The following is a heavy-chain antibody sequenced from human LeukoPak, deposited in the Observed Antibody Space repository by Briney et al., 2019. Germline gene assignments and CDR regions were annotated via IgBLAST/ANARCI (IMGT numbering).Heavy chain of an antibody. CDR2: IKQDASEK. CDR3: VRDKDWYFDS. V-gene: IGHV3-7*01. J-gene: IGHJ4*02. CDR1: GFTFSTSW. D-gene: IGHD3/OR15-3a*01. Sequence: AGGSLRLSCAASGFTFSTSWMTWVRQPPGKGLEWVAHIKQDASEKYYVDSVKGRFTISRDNAKNSLYLQMNSLSGEDTAVYYCVRDKDWYFDSWGQGTLVTVSS.